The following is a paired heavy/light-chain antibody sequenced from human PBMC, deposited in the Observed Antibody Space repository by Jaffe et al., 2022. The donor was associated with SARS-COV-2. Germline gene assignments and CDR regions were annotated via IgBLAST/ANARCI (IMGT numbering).Heavy chain of an antibody. CDR1: GFSISGTYH. V-gene: IGHV4-38-2*02. CDR3: SRASLLTGPDS. Sequence: QVRLQESGPGLVEPSGTLSLTCKVSGFSISGTYHWGWTRQPPGKGLEWIGSVYHSGSTYYSPSLKSRVIMSVDKAKNEFSLNLASVTAADTAVYSCSRASLLTGPDSWGQGVLVTVSS. D-gene: IGHD3-9*01. CDR2: VYHSGST. J-gene: IGHJ4*02.
Light chain of an antibody. J-gene: IGLJ3*02. CDR3: CSYTGRSAWV. CDR2: EIT. V-gene: IGLV2-18*02. CDR1: SNYVHYNR. Sequence: QSALPQPPSVSGSPGQSVTISCSGISNYVHYNRVSWYQQTPGTAPRLILYEITTRPSGVPDRFSGSMSGDTASMTISGLLAEDEADYYCCSYTGRSAWVFGGGTKLTVL.